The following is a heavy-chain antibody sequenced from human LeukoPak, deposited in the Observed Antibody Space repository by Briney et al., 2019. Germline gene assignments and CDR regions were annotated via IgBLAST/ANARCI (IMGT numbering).Heavy chain of an antibody. CDR2: ISNSGDAT. Sequence: GGSLRLSCAASGFTFSSYWMSWVRQAPGKGLEWVSTISNSGDATYYADSVKGRFTISRDNSKNTLYLQMNSLRAEDTAVYYCAKAPPYKKYFDYWGQGTLVTVSS. CDR3: AKAPPYKKYFDY. J-gene: IGHJ4*02. CDR1: GFTFSSYW. V-gene: IGHV3-23*01. D-gene: IGHD1-1*01.